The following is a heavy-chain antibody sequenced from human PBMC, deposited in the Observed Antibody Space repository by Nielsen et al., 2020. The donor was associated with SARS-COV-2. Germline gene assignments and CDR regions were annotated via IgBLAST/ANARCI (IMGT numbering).Heavy chain of an antibody. CDR1: GGSISSSNW. CDR2: ISHSGST. V-gene: IGHV4-4*02. Sequence: SETLSPTCAVSGGSISSSNWWSWVRQPPGKGLEWIGEISHSGSTNYNPSLKSRVTISVDKSKNQFSLKLSSVTAADTAVYYCARITIFGVVPSFFGYGMDVWGQGTTVTVSS. J-gene: IGHJ6*02. D-gene: IGHD3-3*01. CDR3: ARITIFGVVPSFFGYGMDV.